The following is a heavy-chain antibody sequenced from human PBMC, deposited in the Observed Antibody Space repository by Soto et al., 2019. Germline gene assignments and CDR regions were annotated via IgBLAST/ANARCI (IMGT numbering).Heavy chain of an antibody. Sequence: EVELLESGGGLVQPGGSLRLSCAASGFTFSNYAMTWVRQAPGKGLEWVSTISGSGYRTYYADSMEGRFTISRDSSKNTLYLQIHTLRAEDTAVYYCAKESGVGSGCDYWGQGTLVTVSS. CDR3: AKESGVGSGCDY. CDR2: ISGSGYRT. V-gene: IGHV3-23*01. J-gene: IGHJ4*02. D-gene: IGHD6-25*01. CDR1: GFTFSNYA.